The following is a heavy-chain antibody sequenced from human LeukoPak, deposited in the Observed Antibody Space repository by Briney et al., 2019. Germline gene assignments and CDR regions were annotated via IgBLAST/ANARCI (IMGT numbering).Heavy chain of an antibody. CDR3: ARDSQQLAFDY. CDR2: ISAYNGNT. Sequence: ASVKVSCKASGYTFSSYGISWVRQAPGQGLEWMGWISAYNGNTNYAQKLQGRVTMTTDTSTGTAYMELRSLRSHDTAVYDCARDSQQLAFDYWGQGTLVTVSS. V-gene: IGHV1-18*04. CDR1: GYTFSSYG. D-gene: IGHD6-13*01. J-gene: IGHJ4*02.